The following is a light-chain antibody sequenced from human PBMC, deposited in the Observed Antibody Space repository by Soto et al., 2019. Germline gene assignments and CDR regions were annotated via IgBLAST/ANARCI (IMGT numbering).Light chain of an antibody. CDR3: QKFNTAPLT. V-gene: IGKV1-27*01. J-gene: IGKJ5*01. CDR1: QDISVN. Sequence: DIQMTQSPSSLSASVGDRVTITCRASQDISVNLAWYQQKPGKVPKLLIYSASTLQSGVPSRFSGSGSGTDFTLTISSLQPEDVATYFCQKFNTAPLTFGRGTRLEIK. CDR2: SAS.